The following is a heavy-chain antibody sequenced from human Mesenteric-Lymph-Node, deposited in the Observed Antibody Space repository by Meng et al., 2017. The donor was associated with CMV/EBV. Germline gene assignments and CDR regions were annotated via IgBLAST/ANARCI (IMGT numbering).Heavy chain of an antibody. Sequence: GESLKISCAASGFTFSTYGMHWVRQVPGKGLEWVASIPYDETNKYYADSVKGRFTISRDNSKNSLYLQMNSLRAEDTAVYFCTRERIMAGSGWYKSAFDIWGQGTMVTVSS. D-gene: IGHD6-19*01. J-gene: IGHJ3*02. CDR2: IPYDETNK. V-gene: IGHV3-33*05. CDR1: GFTFSTYG. CDR3: TRERIMAGSGWYKSAFDI.